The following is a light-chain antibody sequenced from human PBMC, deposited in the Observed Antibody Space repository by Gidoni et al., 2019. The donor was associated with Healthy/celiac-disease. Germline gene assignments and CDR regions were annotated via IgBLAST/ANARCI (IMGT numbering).Light chain of an antibody. CDR2: GAS. Sequence: DIVLTHTPRTLSLSPGERATLSCRSSQSVSSSYSAWYQQKPGQAPSPLIYGASSRATGIPDWFSGSGSGTDFTLTIIRLVPDDFSVYYCQQYGSSPLFTFGPGTKVDIK. J-gene: IGKJ3*01. V-gene: IGKV3-20*01. CDR3: QQYGSSPLFT. CDR1: QSVSSSY.